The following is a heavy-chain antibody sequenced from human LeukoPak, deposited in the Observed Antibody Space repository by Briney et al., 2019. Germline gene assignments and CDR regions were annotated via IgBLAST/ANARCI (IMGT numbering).Heavy chain of an antibody. Sequence: ASVKVSCKASGYTFTSYYMHWVRQAPGQGLEWMGIINPSGGRTGYAQKIQGRVTMTRDASTSTVYMELSSLRSEDTAVYYCARAYHSGSFPRDYWGQGTLVTVSS. CDR1: GYTFTSYY. D-gene: IGHD1-26*01. V-gene: IGHV1-46*01. CDR2: INPSGGRT. CDR3: ARAYHSGSFPRDY. J-gene: IGHJ4*02.